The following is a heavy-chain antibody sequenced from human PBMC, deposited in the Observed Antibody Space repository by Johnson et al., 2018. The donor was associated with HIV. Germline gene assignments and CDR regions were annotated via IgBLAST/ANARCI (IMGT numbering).Heavy chain of an antibody. J-gene: IGHJ3*02. CDR3: ARVYYYDNKDGFDI. CDR2: LSYDGSTK. D-gene: IGHD3-22*01. V-gene: IGHV3-30*04. CDR1: GFSFSSYA. Sequence: QVQLVESGGGVVQPGRSLGLSCAASGFSFSSYAMHWVRQAPGKGLEWVASLSYDGSTKDYADSVKGRLTISRDISKNLLYLQMNSLRTEDTAVYYCARVYYYDNKDGFDIWGQGTTVTVSS.